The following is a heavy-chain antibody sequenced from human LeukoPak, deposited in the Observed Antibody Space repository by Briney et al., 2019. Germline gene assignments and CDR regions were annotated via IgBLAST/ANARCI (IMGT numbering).Heavy chain of an antibody. CDR1: GGTFSSYA. CDR3: AIDGYSSGWSSLVDY. Sequence: GALVKVSCKASGGTFSSYAISWVRQAPGQGLEWMGGIIPIFGTANYAQKFQGRVTITADESTSTAYMELSSLRSEDTAVYYCAIDGYSSGWSSLVDYWGQGTLVTVSS. D-gene: IGHD6-19*01. CDR2: IIPIFGTA. V-gene: IGHV1-69*13. J-gene: IGHJ4*02.